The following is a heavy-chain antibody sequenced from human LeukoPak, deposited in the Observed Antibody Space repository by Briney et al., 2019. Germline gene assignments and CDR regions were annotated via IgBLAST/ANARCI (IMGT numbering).Heavy chain of an antibody. J-gene: IGHJ4*02. D-gene: IGHD3-10*01. Sequence: GGSLRLSCAASGFTFSSYGMHWVRQAPGKGLEWVAFIRFDGTSKYYADSVKGRFTISRDDSENTLYLQMNSLRAEDTAMYYCARNAYYDSGTYHSGFDYWGLGTLVTVSS. CDR1: GFTFSSYG. CDR2: IRFDGTSK. V-gene: IGHV3-30*02. CDR3: ARNAYYDSGTYHSGFDY.